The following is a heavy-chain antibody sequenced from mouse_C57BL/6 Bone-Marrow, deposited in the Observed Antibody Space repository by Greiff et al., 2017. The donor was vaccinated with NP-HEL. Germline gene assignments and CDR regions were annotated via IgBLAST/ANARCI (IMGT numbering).Heavy chain of an antibody. CDR2: FHPYNDDT. V-gene: IGHV1-47*01. Sequence: VQLQQSGAELVKPGASVKMSCKASGYTFTTYPIEWMKQNHGKSLEWIGNFHPYNDDTKYNEKFKGKATLTVAKSSSTVYLELSRLTSDDSAVYYCARGGLYYYAMDYWGQGTSVTVSS. CDR1: GYTFTTYP. J-gene: IGHJ4*01. D-gene: IGHD2-3*01. CDR3: ARGGLYYYAMDY.